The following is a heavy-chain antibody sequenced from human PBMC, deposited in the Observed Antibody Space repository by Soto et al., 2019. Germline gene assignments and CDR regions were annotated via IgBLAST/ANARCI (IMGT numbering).Heavy chain of an antibody. D-gene: IGHD3-10*01. J-gene: IGHJ4*02. V-gene: IGHV1-69*01. Sequence: QVQLVQSGADVKKPGSSVKVSCQASGVTFSSETLGWVRQAPGQGLGWVGGIIPLFGTASYAQKFQGRVTITADESTSTVYMELSSLGSADTAVYFCATELGANPASPFDAWGQGTLVTVSS. CDR1: GVTFSSET. CDR2: IIPLFGTA. CDR3: ATELGANPASPFDA.